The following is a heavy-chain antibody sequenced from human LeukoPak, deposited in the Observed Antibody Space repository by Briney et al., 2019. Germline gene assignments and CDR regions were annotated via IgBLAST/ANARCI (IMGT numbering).Heavy chain of an antibody. Sequence: GGSLRLSCAASGFTFSSYGMHWVRQAPGKGLEWVAFIRYDGSNKYYADSVKGRFTISRDNSKNTLYLQMNGLRAEDTAVYYCASGGSLWLHDYWGQGTLVTVSS. CDR1: GFTFSSYG. CDR3: ASGGSLWLHDY. CDR2: IRYDGSNK. D-gene: IGHD3-16*01. V-gene: IGHV3-30*02. J-gene: IGHJ4*02.